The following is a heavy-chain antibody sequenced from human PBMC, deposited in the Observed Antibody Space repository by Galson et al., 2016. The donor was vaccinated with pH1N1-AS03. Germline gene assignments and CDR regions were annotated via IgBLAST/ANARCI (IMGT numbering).Heavy chain of an antibody. Sequence: TLSLTCTVSGASISSGSYYWSWIRQPAGKGLECIGRIYTSGSTYYNPSLKSRVTISVDTSKNQFSLKLSSLTAADTAMYYCARFTMGAFAYWGQGTLVTVSS. CDR2: IYTSGST. V-gene: IGHV4-61*02. J-gene: IGHJ4*02. D-gene: IGHD3-3*01. CDR3: ARFTMGAFAY. CDR1: GASISSGSYY.